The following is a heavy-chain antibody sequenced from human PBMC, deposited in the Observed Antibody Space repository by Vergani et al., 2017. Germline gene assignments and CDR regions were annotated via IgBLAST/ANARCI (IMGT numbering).Heavy chain of an antibody. CDR1: GYTFSNYY. CDR3: ARDSPMATIVD. D-gene: IGHD5-24*01. J-gene: IGHJ4*02. Sequence: QVQVVQSGAEVKKSGASVKVSCKTSGYTFSNYYMHWVRQAPGQGLEWMGIINPSGGHTNYAQKFQGRVTMTRDTSTSTVYMELSSLRSEDTAIYYCARDSPMATIVDWGQGTLVTVSS. V-gene: IGHV1-46*01. CDR2: INPSGGHT.